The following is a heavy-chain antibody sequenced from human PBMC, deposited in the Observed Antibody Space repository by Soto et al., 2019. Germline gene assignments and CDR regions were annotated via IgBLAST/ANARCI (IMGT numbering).Heavy chain of an antibody. CDR3: ARGGSSDWQVAFDF. CDR2: VNHNGRN. CDR1: GGSFSGYF. D-gene: IGHD6-19*01. Sequence: QLHQQQWGAGLLKPSETLSLTCAVYGGSFSGYFWNWIRQSPGKGLEWIGKVNHNGRNNYNPSLKSRVTISLDMSKNQISLKLTSVTAADTAVYYCARGGSSDWQVAFDFWGQWTMVTVSS. V-gene: IGHV4-34*01. J-gene: IGHJ3*01.